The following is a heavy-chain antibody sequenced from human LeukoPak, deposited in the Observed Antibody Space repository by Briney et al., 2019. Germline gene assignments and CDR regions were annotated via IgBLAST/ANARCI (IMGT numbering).Heavy chain of an antibody. V-gene: IGHV4-31*03. Sequence: SQTLSLTCTVSGGSISSGGYYWSWIRQHPGKGLEWIGYIYYSGSTYYNPSLKSRVTISVDTSKNQFSLKLSSVTAADTAVYYCARRITMIVVVISNVNGYDAFDIWGQGTMVTVSS. CDR1: GGSISSGGYY. J-gene: IGHJ3*02. CDR3: ARRITMIVVVISNVNGYDAFDI. D-gene: IGHD3-22*01. CDR2: IYYSGST.